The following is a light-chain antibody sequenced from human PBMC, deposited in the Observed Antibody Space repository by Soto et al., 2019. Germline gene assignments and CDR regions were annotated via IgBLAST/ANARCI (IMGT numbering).Light chain of an antibody. Sequence: EIELTQSPGTLSLSGGERTSLSFSASQSVSSSFLAWYQHKPGQAPRLIIYGASNRAAGIPDRFSGSGSGTDFTLTIRRLEPEDFAVYYCHQYSSSRRTFGQGTKVDIK. V-gene: IGKV3-20*01. CDR3: HQYSSSRRT. CDR2: GAS. CDR1: QSVSSSF. J-gene: IGKJ1*01.